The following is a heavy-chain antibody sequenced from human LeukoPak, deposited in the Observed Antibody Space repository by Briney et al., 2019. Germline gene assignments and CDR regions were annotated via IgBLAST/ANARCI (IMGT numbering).Heavy chain of an antibody. CDR1: GYTFTGYY. CDR2: INPNSGGT. D-gene: IGHD3-16*01. Sequence: GASVKVSCKASGYTFTGYYMHWVRQAPGQGLEWMGWINPNSGGTNYAQKFQGRVTMTRDTSISTVYMELSRLRSDDTAVYYCASPHYDYVWGHGDYWGQGTLVTVSS. CDR3: ASPHYDYVWGHGDY. J-gene: IGHJ4*02. V-gene: IGHV1-2*02.